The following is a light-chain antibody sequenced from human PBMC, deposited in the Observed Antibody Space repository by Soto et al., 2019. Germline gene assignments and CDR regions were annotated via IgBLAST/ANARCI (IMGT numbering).Light chain of an antibody. CDR1: SSDVGSYDY. V-gene: IGLV2-14*03. CDR2: DVN. CDR3: CAYSTSGTPV. Sequence: QSVLTQPASVSGSPGQSITFSCTGTSSDVGSYDYVSWHQQHPGKAPKLIIYDVNNRPSGVPSRFSGSKSGNTASLTISGLQTEDEADYYCCAYSTSGTPVFVTGTKVTVL. J-gene: IGLJ1*01.